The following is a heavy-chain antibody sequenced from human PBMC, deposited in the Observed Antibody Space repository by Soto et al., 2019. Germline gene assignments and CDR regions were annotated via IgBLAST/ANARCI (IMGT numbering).Heavy chain of an antibody. J-gene: IGHJ4*02. CDR3: AREYSSSWTLALHY. D-gene: IGHD6-13*01. V-gene: IGHV3-23*01. CDR2: ISGSGGST. CDR1: GFTFSSYA. Sequence: PGGSLRLSCAASGFTFSSYAMSWVRQAPGKGLEWVSAISGSGGSTYYADSVKGRFTISRDNSKNTLYLQMNSLRAEDTAVYYCAREYSSSWTLALHYWGQGTMVTVSS.